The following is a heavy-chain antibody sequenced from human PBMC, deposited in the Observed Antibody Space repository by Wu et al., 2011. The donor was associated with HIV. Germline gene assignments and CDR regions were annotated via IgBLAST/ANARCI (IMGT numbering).Heavy chain of an antibody. J-gene: IGHJ6*02. CDR3: ARGGSVEGYCSSTKCYYGMDV. CDR2: ITPNSGGT. Sequence: QVQLVQSGAEVKKPGASVKVSCRASGYTFTGYYIHWVRQAPGQGLEWMEWITPNSGGTNYAQKFQGRVTMTRDTSTSTVYMEVSSLRSEDTAVYYCARGGSVEGYCSSTKCYYGMDVWGQGTTVTVSS. D-gene: IGHD2-2*01. CDR1: GYTFTGYY. V-gene: IGHV1-2*02.